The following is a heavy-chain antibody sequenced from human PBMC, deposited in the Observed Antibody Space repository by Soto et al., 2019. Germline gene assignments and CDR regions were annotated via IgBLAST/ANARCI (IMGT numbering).Heavy chain of an antibody. J-gene: IGHJ6*02. V-gene: IGHV3-74*01. Sequence: GGSLRLSCAAAGFTFSNHVMHWVRQAPGKGLVWVSRINSDGTSTFYADSVKGRFTISRDNAKNTVYLQLNSLRGEDTAVYYCARGIQHRYGMDVWGQGTTVTVSS. D-gene: IGHD5-18*01. CDR1: GFTFSNHV. CDR2: INSDGTST. CDR3: ARGIQHRYGMDV.